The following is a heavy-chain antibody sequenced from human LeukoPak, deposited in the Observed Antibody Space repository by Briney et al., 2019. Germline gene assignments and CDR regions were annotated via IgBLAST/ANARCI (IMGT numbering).Heavy chain of an antibody. D-gene: IGHD2/OR15-2a*01. CDR2: IHHLGTT. Sequence: SETLSLTCTVSGASLSSSNWWSWVRQFPEKGLEWIGEIHHLGTTNYNPSLKSRVIISIDKSKNQFSLKVNSLTAADTAVYYCPRRRLPPSLEAFFWGQGALVTVSS. V-gene: IGHV4-4*02. CDR1: GASLSSSNW. CDR3: PRRRLPPSLEAFF. J-gene: IGHJ4*02.